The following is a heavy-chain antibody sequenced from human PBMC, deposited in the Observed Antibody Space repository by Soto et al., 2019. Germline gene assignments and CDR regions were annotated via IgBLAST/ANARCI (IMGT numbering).Heavy chain of an antibody. D-gene: IGHD5-12*01. CDR3: AKKASAGYNFDYFDY. Sequence: HGGALRLSCAASGFTFSSYGMHWVRQAPGKGLEWVAVISYDGSNKYYADSVKGRFTISRDNSKNTLYLQMNSLRAEDTAVYYCAKKASAGYNFDYFDYWGQGTLVTVSS. CDR2: ISYDGSNK. CDR1: GFTFSSYG. J-gene: IGHJ4*02. V-gene: IGHV3-30*18.